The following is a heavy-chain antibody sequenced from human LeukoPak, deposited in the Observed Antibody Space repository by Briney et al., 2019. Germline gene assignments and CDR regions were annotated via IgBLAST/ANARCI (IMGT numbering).Heavy chain of an antibody. Sequence: SETLSLTCSVSGASITSDIFYWNWSRQSPGKGLEWIGAIHNSRGTSYNPSLESRLTISVDPSENKFFLKMTSVTDADTDTYYCGKVGGNTNSWGQGTLVTVSS. CDR2: IHNSRGT. V-gene: IGHV4-30-4*01. CDR1: GASITSDIFY. D-gene: IGHD4-23*01. J-gene: IGHJ4*02. CDR3: GKVGGNTNS.